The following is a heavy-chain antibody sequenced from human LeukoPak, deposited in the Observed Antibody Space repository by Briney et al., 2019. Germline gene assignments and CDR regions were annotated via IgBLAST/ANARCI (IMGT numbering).Heavy chain of an antibody. V-gene: IGHV3-23*01. Sequence: PGGSLRLSCVASGFTFSNYAMSWVRQAPGKGLQWVSAISAGGDKIHYAGSVKGRFTISRDNSGNTLYVQMSSLKADDTAVYYCVKNVGGNEGAYWGQGTLVTVSS. D-gene: IGHD5-12*01. CDR3: VKNVGGNEGAY. J-gene: IGHJ4*02. CDR1: GFTFSNYA. CDR2: ISAGGDKI.